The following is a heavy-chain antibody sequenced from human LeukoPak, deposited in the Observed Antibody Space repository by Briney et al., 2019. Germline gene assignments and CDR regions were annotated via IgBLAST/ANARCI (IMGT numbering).Heavy chain of an antibody. J-gene: IGHJ4*02. D-gene: IGHD4-17*01. V-gene: IGHV1-69*13. CDR2: IIPIFGTA. CDR1: GGTFSSYA. Sequence: GASVKVSCKASGGTFSSYAISWVRQAPGQGLEWMGGIIPIFGTANYAQKFQGRVTITADESTSTAYMELSSLRSEDTAVYYCARANDYGDYEYYFDYWGQGTLVTVSS. CDR3: ARANDYGDYEYYFDY.